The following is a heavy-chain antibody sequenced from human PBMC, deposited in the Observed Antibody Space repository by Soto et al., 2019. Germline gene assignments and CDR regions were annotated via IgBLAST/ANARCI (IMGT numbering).Heavy chain of an antibody. CDR3: ERHSIWLLLSDY. CDR2: IYYTGNT. D-gene: IGHD3-22*01. Sequence: SETLSLTCNVSGGSISNSNYYWGWIRQPPGKGLEWIGSIYYTGNTYSNPSLKSRVTISVDTSKNQFSPKLGSVTAADTAVYFCERHSIWLLLSDYWGQGTLVTVSS. CDR1: GGSISNSNYY. J-gene: IGHJ4*02. V-gene: IGHV4-39*01.